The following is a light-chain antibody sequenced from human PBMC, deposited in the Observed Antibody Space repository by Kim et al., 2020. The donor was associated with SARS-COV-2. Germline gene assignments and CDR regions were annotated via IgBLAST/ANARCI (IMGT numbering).Light chain of an antibody. CDR2: KTS. CDR3: QQYNSDPT. J-gene: IGKJ5*01. V-gene: IGKV1-5*03. Sequence: SASVGDRVTITCRASQSVDRWLAWYQQKPGKAPKLLIYKTSNLQSGVPSRFSGSGSGTEFTLTISSLQPDDFATYYCQQYNSDPTFGQGTRLDIK. CDR1: QSVDRW.